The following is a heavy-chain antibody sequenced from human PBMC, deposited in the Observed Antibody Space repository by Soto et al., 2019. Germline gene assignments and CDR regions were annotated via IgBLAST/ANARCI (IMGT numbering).Heavy chain of an antibody. CDR3: ARERTVAGNDY. Sequence: ASVKVSCKASGYAFTSDDFNWVRQATGQGREWMGWMNPNNGNTAYAQKFQGRVTMTRDTSIGTAYMELSSLTSEDTAVYYCARERTVAGNDYWGQGTLVTVSS. CDR1: GYAFTSDD. J-gene: IGHJ4*02. CDR2: MNPNNGNT. V-gene: IGHV1-8*01. D-gene: IGHD6-19*01.